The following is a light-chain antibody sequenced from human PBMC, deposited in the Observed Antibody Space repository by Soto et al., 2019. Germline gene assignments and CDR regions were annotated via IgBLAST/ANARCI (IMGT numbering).Light chain of an antibody. J-gene: IGLJ2*01. CDR1: SSDVGGYNY. CDR3: SSYTSSSTLGV. V-gene: IGLV2-14*01. CDR2: DVS. Sequence: HSVLTQPASVSGSPGQSITISCTGTSSDVGGYNYVSWYQQHPGKAPKLMIYDVSNRPSGVSNRFSGSKSGNTASLTISGLQAEDEAHYYCSSYTSSSTLGVFGGGTKLTVL.